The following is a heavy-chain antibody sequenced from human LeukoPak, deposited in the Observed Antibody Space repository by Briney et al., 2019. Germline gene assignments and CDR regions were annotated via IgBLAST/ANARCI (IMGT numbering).Heavy chain of an antibody. CDR1: GYTFTSYG. V-gene: IGHV1-18*01. J-gene: IGHJ3*02. CDR2: ISAYNGNT. Sequence: ASVKVSCKASGYTFTSYGISWVRQAPGQGLEWMGWISAYNGNTNYAQKVQGRVTMTTDTSTSTAYMELRSLRSDDTAVYYCATEGVVVAATTESSAFDIWGQGTMVTVSS. CDR3: ATEGVVVAATTESSAFDI. D-gene: IGHD2-15*01.